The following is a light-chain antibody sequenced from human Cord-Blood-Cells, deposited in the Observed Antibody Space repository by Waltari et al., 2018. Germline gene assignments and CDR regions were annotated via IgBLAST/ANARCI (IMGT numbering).Light chain of an antibody. V-gene: IGKV1-NL1*01. J-gene: IGKJ1*01. Sequence: DIQTTQSPSSLSASVGDRVTITCRASQGISNSLAWYQQKPGKAPKLLLYAASRLASGVPSRFSGSGSGTDYTLTISSLQTEDFATYYCQQYYSTPPKFCQGTKVEIK. CDR1: QGISNS. CDR3: QQYYSTPPK. CDR2: AAS.